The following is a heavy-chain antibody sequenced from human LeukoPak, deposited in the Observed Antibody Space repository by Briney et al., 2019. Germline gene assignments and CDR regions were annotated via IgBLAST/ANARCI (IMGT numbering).Heavy chain of an antibody. Sequence: PGGSLRLSCAVSGFTFSSYAMSWVRQAPGKGLEWVSTISGSGGNTNYADSVKGRFTISRDNSKNTLYLQMNSLRAEDTAVYYCARSGEITIFGVVQPPPDYWGQGTLVTVSS. J-gene: IGHJ4*02. CDR3: ARSGEITIFGVVQPPPDY. V-gene: IGHV3-23*01. D-gene: IGHD3-3*01. CDR2: ISGSGGNT. CDR1: GFTFSSYA.